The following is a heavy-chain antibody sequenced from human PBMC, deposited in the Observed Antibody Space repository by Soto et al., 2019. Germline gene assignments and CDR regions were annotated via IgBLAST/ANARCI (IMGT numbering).Heavy chain of an antibody. D-gene: IGHD3-22*01. J-gene: IGHJ5*02. CDR2: IIPIIGII. V-gene: IGHV1-69*04. CDR1: GGTFSTYT. Sequence: SVKVSCKASGGTFSTYTITWVRQAPGQGLEWMGRIIPIIGIINYAQKFQGRVTISADKFTGTAYMELTGLRSDDTAVYYCAGDPDRYYNDRQASSFPWGRG. CDR3: AGDPDRYYNDRQASSFP.